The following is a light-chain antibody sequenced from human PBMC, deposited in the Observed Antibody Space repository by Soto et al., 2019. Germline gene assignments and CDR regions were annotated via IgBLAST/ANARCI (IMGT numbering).Light chain of an antibody. CDR1: SSDVGGYTY. CDR2: EVN. J-gene: IGLJ1*01. V-gene: IGLV2-14*01. CDR3: CSFTSSNTHV. Sequence: QSALTQPASVSGSPRQSITISCTGASSDVGGYTYVSWYQQHPGKVPKLILFEVNKRPSGVSGRFSGSKSGNTASLTISGLQAEDEADYYCCSFTSSNTHVFGTGTKLTVL.